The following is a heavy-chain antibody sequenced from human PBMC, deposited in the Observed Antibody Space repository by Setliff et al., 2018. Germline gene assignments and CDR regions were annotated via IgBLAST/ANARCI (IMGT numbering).Heavy chain of an antibody. CDR3: ARDEVNCSGSKCYSGFDS. D-gene: IGHD2-15*01. CDR2: IISNSLTI. Sequence: GSLRLSCEASGFNFNLYNMNWVRQAPGKGLEWVSYIISNSLTIHYADSVRGRFTVSRDNARNSLYLQMNNLRAEDTAVYYCARDEVNCSGSKCYSGFDSWGQGTQVTVSS. V-gene: IGHV3-48*01. J-gene: IGHJ4*02. CDR1: GFNFNLYN.